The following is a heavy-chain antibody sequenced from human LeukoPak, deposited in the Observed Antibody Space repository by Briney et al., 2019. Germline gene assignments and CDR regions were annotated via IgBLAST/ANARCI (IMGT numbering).Heavy chain of an antibody. Sequence: GGSLRLSCAASGFTFSSYWMSWVRQAPGKGLEWVANIKQDGREKYYVDSVKGRFTISRDNAKNSLYLQTNSLRAEDTAVYYCARNSYGPYYFDYWGQGTLVTVSS. CDR3: ARNSYGPYYFDY. J-gene: IGHJ4*02. D-gene: IGHD5-18*01. V-gene: IGHV3-7*01. CDR2: IKQDGREK. CDR1: GFTFSSYW.